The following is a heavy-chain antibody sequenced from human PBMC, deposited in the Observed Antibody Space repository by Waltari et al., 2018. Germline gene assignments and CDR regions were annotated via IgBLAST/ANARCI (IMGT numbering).Heavy chain of an antibody. J-gene: IGHJ4*02. Sequence: QVHLLESGPGLVKPSETLSLTCNVSGGSIISYYWSWIRQPAGKGLEWIGRIYSSGTTNTHPSLHGRVSMSVDTSKNQLSLQLSSVTAADTAVYYCARTDYQHFFDYWGQGILVTVSS. D-gene: IGHD3-16*01. CDR2: IYSSGTT. CDR3: ARTDYQHFFDY. CDR1: GGSIISYY. V-gene: IGHV4-4*07.